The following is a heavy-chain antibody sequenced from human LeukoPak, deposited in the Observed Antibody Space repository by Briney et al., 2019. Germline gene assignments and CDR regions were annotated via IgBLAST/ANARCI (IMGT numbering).Heavy chain of an antibody. J-gene: IGHJ3*02. D-gene: IGHD2-21*01. CDR3: ASPYLRYSLDAFDI. CDR2: IYYSGST. Sequence: PSETLSLTCTVSGGSISSYYWSWIRQPPGKGLEWIGYIYYSGSTNYNPSLKNRVTISVDTSKNQFSLKLSSVTAADTAVYHCASPYLRYSLDAFDIWGQGTMVTVSS. CDR1: GGSISSYY. V-gene: IGHV4-59*01.